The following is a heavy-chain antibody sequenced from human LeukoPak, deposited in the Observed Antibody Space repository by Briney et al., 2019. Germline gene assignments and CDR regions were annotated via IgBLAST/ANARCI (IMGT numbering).Heavy chain of an antibody. V-gene: IGHV3-7*01. CDR1: GLTFSKSW. CDR2: IKEDGSEK. D-gene: IGHD5-12*01. CDR3: ARRKVGYSGYTYRSYYFDY. J-gene: IGHJ4*02. Sequence: GRSLRLSCAASGLTFSKSWMSWVRQAPGQGLEWVAAIKEDGSEKDYVDSVKGRFTISRDNAKNSLYLQMNSLRAEDTAVYYCARRKVGYSGYTYRSYYFDYWGQGTLVTISS.